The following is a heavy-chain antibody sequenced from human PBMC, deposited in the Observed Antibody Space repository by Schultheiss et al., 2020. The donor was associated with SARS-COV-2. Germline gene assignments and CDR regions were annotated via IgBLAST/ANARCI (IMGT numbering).Heavy chain of an antibody. D-gene: IGHD5-18*01. Sequence: GGSLRLSCAGTGFMFSSYAMHWVRQAPGKGLEWVGRIRSKARNYATTYAASVKGRFIISRDESRNTSYLQMNSLKIEDTAVYYCTRNSTSSGWFDPWGQGTLVTVSS. V-gene: IGHV3-73*01. J-gene: IGHJ5*02. CDR2: IRSKARNYAT. CDR1: GFMFSSYA. CDR3: TRNSTSSGWFDP.